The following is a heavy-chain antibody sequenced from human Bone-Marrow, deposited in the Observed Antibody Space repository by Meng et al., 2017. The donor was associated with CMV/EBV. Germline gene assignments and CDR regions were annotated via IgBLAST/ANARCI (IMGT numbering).Heavy chain of an antibody. CDR3: ARTDCSSTICYHNYYYGMDV. V-gene: IGHV5-51*01. CDR2: IYPGDSDT. J-gene: IGHJ6*02. CDR1: GYSFTSYW. D-gene: IGHD2-2*01. Sequence: KVSCKGSGYSFTSYWNGWVRQMPGKGLEWMGIIYPGDSDTRYSPSFQGQVTISADKSISTAYLQWSSLKASDTAMYYCARTDCSSTICYHNYYYGMDVWGQGTTVTVSS.